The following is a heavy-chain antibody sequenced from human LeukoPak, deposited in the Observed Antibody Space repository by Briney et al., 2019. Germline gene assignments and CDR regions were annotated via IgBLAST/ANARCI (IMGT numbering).Heavy chain of an antibody. CDR1: GGSISSYY. J-gene: IGHJ6*03. V-gene: IGHV4-4*09. CDR2: IYTSGST. D-gene: IGHD6-13*01. CDR3: ARHPFAAAGTRAYYMDV. Sequence: PSETLSLTCTVSGGSISSYYWSWIRHPPGKGLEWIGYIYTSGSTNYNPSLKSRVTISVDTSKNQFSPKLSSVTAADTAVYYCARHPFAAAGTRAYYMDVWGKGTTVTVSS.